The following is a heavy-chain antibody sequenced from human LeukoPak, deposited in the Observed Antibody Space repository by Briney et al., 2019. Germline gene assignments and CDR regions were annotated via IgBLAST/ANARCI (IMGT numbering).Heavy chain of an antibody. CDR1: GFTFDDYA. Sequence: GGSLRLSCAASGFTFDDYAMHWVRQAPGKGLEWVSLISGDGGSIYYADSVKGRFTISRDNSKNSLYLQMNSLRTEDTALYYCAKGHLSYDSSGYYYFDYWGQGTLVTVSS. V-gene: IGHV3-43*02. CDR3: AKGHLSYDSSGYYYFDY. D-gene: IGHD3-22*01. CDR2: ISGDGGSI. J-gene: IGHJ4*02.